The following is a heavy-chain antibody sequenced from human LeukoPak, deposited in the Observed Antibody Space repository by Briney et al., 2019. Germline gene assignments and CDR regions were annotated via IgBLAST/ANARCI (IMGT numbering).Heavy chain of an antibody. CDR3: ARDWGYYYDSSGYYRRAPCDY. V-gene: IGHV3-20*04. Sequence: GGSLRLSCAASGFTFDDYGMSWVRQAPGKGLEWVSGINWNGGSTGYADSVKGRFTISRDNAKNSLYLQMNSLRAEDTALYYCARDWGYYYDSSGYYRRAPCDYWGQGTLVTVSS. J-gene: IGHJ4*02. D-gene: IGHD3-22*01. CDR1: GFTFDDYG. CDR2: INWNGGST.